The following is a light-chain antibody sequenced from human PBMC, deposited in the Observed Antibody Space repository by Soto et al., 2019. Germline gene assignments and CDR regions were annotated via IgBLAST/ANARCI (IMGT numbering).Light chain of an antibody. CDR2: KAS. Sequence: IEMTQSPSTLSSSVGDRVTITCRTSQSISSWLAWYQQKPGKAPKLLSYKASTLKSGVPSRFRGSGSGTEFTLTISSLKPDDFATYYCQHYNSYSEAFGQGTKVDIK. V-gene: IGKV1-5*03. CDR3: QHYNSYSEA. J-gene: IGKJ1*01. CDR1: QSISSW.